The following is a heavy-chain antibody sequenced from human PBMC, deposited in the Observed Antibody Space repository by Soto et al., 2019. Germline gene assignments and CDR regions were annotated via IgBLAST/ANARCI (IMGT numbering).Heavy chain of an antibody. CDR1: GFTFDDYA. V-gene: IGHV3-9*01. J-gene: IGHJ6*03. CDR3: AKDGALAGPPYYYYYMDV. D-gene: IGHD6-13*01. Sequence: EVQLVESGGGLVQPGRSLRLSCAASGFTFDDYAMHWVRQAPGKGLEWVSGISWNSGSIGYADSVKGRFTISRDNAKNSLYLQMNSLRADDTALYYCAKDGALAGPPYYYYYMDVWGKGTTVTVSS. CDR2: ISWNSGSI.